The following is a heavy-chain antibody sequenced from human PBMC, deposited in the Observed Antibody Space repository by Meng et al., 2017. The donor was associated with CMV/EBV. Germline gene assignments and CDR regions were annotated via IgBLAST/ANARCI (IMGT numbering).Heavy chain of an antibody. Sequence: DYAMHLVRQAPGKGLEWVSLSSWDGGSTYYADSVKGRFTISRDNSKNSLYLQMNSLRAEDTALYYCAKGRGTAYYYGSGSWGQFDYWGQGTLVTVSS. D-gene: IGHD3-10*01. V-gene: IGHV3-43D*03. J-gene: IGHJ4*02. CDR2: SSWDGGST. CDR1: DYA. CDR3: AKGRGTAYYYGSGSWGQFDY.